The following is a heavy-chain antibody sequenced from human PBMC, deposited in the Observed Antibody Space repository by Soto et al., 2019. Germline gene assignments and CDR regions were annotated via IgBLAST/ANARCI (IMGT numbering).Heavy chain of an antibody. CDR2: IIPIFGTA. CDR1: GGTFSSYA. CDR3: ARGSSGWPVGYSYYGMDV. D-gene: IGHD6-19*01. J-gene: IGHJ6*02. V-gene: IGHV1-69*01. Sequence: QVQLVQSGAEVKKPGSSVKVSCKASGGTFSSYAISWVRQAPGQGLEWMGGIIPIFGTANYAQKFQGRVTITADESTSTAYMELSSLRSEDTAVYYCARGSSGWPVGYSYYGMDVWGQGTTVTVSS.